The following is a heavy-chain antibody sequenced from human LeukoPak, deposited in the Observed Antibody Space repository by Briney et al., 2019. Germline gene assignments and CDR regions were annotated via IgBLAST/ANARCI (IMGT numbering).Heavy chain of an antibody. Sequence: GGSLRLSCAASGFTFSSSWMSWVRQAPGKGLEWVANIKHDGTEKYCVDSVKGRFTISRDNAKNSLYLQMNSLRAEDTAVYYCARDRGGYYDILTGYYKGRWFDPWGQGTLVTVSS. CDR3: ARDRGGYYDILTGYYKGRWFDP. J-gene: IGHJ5*02. CDR2: IKHDGTEK. D-gene: IGHD3-9*01. V-gene: IGHV3-7*01. CDR1: GFTFSSSW.